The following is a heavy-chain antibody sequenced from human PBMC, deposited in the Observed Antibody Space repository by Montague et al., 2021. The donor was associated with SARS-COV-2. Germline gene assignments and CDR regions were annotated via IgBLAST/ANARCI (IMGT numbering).Heavy chain of an antibody. J-gene: IGHJ4*02. CDR1: GGSITGFS. CDR3: ARTPTRPLSLDS. V-gene: IGHV4-4*07. CDR2: VTTSGTT. D-gene: IGHD6-6*01. Sequence: SETLSLTCVVSGGSITGFSWSWVRQPPGKGLEWIGRVTTSGTTNXSPSHRSRVTMSVDTSKNQFSLNLNSGAAADTAIYYCARTPTRPLSLDSWGQGTLVTVSS.